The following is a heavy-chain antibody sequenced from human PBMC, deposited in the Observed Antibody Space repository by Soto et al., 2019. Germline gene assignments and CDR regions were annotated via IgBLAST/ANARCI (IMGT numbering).Heavy chain of an antibody. CDR1: GFTFSNFG. J-gene: IGHJ4*02. D-gene: IGHD3-3*01. CDR3: AKDGFLEWTQLIDY. Sequence: GGSLRLSCAASGFTFSNFGIPWVRQAPGKGLEWLAVISYDGSIKYYADSVKGRFTISRDNPKNTLYLQMNSLRAEDTAVYYCAKDGFLEWTQLIDYWGQGTLVTVSS. CDR2: ISYDGSIK. V-gene: IGHV3-30*18.